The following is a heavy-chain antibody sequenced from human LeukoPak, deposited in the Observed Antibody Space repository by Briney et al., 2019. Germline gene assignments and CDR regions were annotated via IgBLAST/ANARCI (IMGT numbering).Heavy chain of an antibody. CDR3: ARAGYCSSTSCYDDAFDM. Sequence: GGSLRLSCAASGFTFSSYSMNWVRQAPGKGLEWVSSISSSSSYIYYADSVKGRFTISRDNSKNTLYLQMNSLRAEDTAVYYCARAGYCSSTSCYDDAFDMWGQGTMVTVSS. CDR1: GFTFSSYS. CDR2: ISSSSSYI. V-gene: IGHV3-21*01. J-gene: IGHJ3*02. D-gene: IGHD2-2*01.